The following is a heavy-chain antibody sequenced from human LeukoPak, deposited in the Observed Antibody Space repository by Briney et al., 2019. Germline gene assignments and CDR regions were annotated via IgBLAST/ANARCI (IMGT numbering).Heavy chain of an antibody. CDR1: GFTFSSYW. J-gene: IGHJ6*02. Sequence: GGSLRLSCAASGFTFSSYWMSWVRQAPGKGLEWVANIKQNGSEKYYVDSVKGRFTISRDNAKNSLYLQMNSLRAEDTAVYYCARVLDRPYSSSWYGDYYYGMDVWGQGTTVTVSS. CDR3: ARVLDRPYSSSWYGDYYYGMDV. D-gene: IGHD6-13*01. CDR2: IKQNGSEK. V-gene: IGHV3-7*01.